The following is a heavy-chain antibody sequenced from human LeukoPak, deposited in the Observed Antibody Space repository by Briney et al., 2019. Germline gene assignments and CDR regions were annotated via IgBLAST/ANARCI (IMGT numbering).Heavy chain of an antibody. V-gene: IGHV5-51*01. CDR1: GYSFTSYL. CDR3: ARQGCSSTGCYYYYYMDV. D-gene: IGHD2-2*01. Sequence: GESLKISCKGSGYSFTSYLIGWVRQMPGKGLEWMGIIYPGDFDTRYSPSFQGQVTISADKSISTAYLQWSRLKASDTAMYYCARQGCSSTGCYYYYYMDVWGKGTTVTVSS. J-gene: IGHJ6*03. CDR2: IYPGDFDT.